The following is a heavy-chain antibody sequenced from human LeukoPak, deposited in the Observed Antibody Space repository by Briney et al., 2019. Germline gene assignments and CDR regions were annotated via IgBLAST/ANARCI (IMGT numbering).Heavy chain of an antibody. D-gene: IGHD1-26*01. CDR1: GFTFSSYS. Sequence: PGGSLRLSCAASGFTFSSYSMNWVRQTPGKGLDWVSSIGSSSSHIYYADSVKGRFTISRDNAKNSLYLQMNSLRAEDTAVYYCARVGSGGTREDTFDIWGQGTMVTVSS. CDR2: IGSSSSHI. V-gene: IGHV3-21*01. CDR3: ARVGSGGTREDTFDI. J-gene: IGHJ3*02.